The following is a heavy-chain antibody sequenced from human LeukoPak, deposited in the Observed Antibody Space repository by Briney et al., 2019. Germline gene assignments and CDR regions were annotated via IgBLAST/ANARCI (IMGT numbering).Heavy chain of an antibody. CDR1: GYTFTNYG. CDR3: ARVRDYGGIGEDY. J-gene: IGHJ4*02. V-gene: IGHV1-18*01. D-gene: IGHD3-16*01. Sequence: ASVKVSCKASGYTFTNYGISWVRQAPGQGLACMGWISAYNGNTNYAQRFQGRVTMTTDTSTSTAYMELRSLRSDDTAVYYCARVRDYGGIGEDYWGQGTLVTVSS. CDR2: ISAYNGNT.